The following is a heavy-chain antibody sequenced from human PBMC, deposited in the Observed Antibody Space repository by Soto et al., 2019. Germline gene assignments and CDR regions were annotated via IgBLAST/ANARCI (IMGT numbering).Heavy chain of an antibody. J-gene: IGHJ4*02. CDR3: ARGQSLFRGVQSD. D-gene: IGHD3-10*01. Sequence: GGSLRLSCAASGFTFSSYSMNWVRQAPGKGLEWVSSISSSSSYIYYADSVKGRFTISRDNAKNSLYLQMNSLRAEDMAVYYCARGQSLFRGVQSDWGQGTLVTVSS. V-gene: IGHV3-21*01. CDR2: ISSSSSYI. CDR1: GFTFSSYS.